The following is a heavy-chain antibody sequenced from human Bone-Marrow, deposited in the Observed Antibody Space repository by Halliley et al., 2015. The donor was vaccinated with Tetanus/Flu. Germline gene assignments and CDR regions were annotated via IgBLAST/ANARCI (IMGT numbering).Heavy chain of an antibody. V-gene: IGHV3-13*01. CDR2: IYTGGDT. J-gene: IGHJ3*02. CDR3: VAGARDAFHI. CDR1: GFTFRSYD. Sequence: SLRLSCAASGFTFRSYDMHWVRQPTGKGLEWVPAIYTGGDTYYAGSLEGRFTISRDNAKNSLYLQMNRLRAGDTALYYCVAGARDAFHIWAQGTMVPLSS. D-gene: IGHD1-26*01.